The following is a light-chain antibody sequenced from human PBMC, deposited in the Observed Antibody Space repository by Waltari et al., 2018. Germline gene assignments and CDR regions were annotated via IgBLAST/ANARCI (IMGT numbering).Light chain of an antibody. V-gene: IGLV4-69*01. J-gene: IGLJ3*02. CDR3: ETGGHGTWV. Sequence: QLVLTQSPSVSAPLGASVKLTRTLSSGHSSTILPWLLQQPEKGPRFLMKVNSDGSHTKGDDIPDRFSGSSSGAERYLTISGLQSEDEAEYYCETGGHGTWVIGGGTKVTVL. CDR2: VNSDGSH. CDR1: SGHSSTI.